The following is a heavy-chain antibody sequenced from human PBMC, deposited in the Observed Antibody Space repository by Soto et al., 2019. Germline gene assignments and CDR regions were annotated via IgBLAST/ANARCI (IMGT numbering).Heavy chain of an antibody. Sequence: SETLSLTCSVSGDSISSSSYYWGWIRQPPGKGLEWIGSIYYGGSTYYNPSLKSRVTISLDTSKNQFSLKLSSVTAADTAVYYCARRRSGAHFDSWGQVTLVTVSS. CDR2: IYYGGST. CDR3: ARRRSGAHFDS. J-gene: IGHJ4*02. V-gene: IGHV4-39*01. D-gene: IGHD3-16*02. CDR1: GDSISSSSYY.